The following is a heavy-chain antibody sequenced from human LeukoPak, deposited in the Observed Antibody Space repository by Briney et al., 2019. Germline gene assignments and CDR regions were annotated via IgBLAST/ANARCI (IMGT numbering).Heavy chain of an antibody. Sequence: GGSLRLSCAASGFNFSTYWMHWVRQAPGKGLEWVSTIRSNGETTYNADSVKGRFTISRDNSKKTLYLQLNSLRVEDTAIYYCAKGQELDDGVFDSWGQGTLVTVSS. CDR1: GFNFSTYW. CDR2: IRSNGETT. D-gene: IGHD1-1*01. CDR3: AKGQELDDGVFDS. J-gene: IGHJ4*02. V-gene: IGHV3-23*01.